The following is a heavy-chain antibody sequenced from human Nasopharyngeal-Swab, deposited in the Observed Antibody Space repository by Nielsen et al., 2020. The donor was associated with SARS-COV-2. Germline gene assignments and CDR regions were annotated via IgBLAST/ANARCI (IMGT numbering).Heavy chain of an antibody. CDR3: AREREGWELLGHDAFDI. V-gene: IGHV4-31*03. J-gene: IGHJ3*02. CDR1: GGSISCGGYY. CDR2: IYYSGST. D-gene: IGHD1-26*01. Sequence: SETLSLTCTVSGGSISCGGYYWSWIRQHPGKGLEWIGYIYYSGSTYYNPSLKSRVTISVDTSKNQFSLKLSSVTAADTAVYYCAREREGWELLGHDAFDIWGQGTMVTVSS.